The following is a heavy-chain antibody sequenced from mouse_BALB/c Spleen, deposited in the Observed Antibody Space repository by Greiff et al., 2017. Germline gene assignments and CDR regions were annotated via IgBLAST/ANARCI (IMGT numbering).Heavy chain of an antibody. CDR2: ISSGGGST. J-gene: IGHJ2*01. CDR1: GFAFSSYD. D-gene: IGHD3-1*01. Sequence: EVQVVESGGGLVKPGGSLKLSCAASGFAFSSYDMSWVRQTPEKRLEWVAYISSGGGSTYYPDTVKGRFTISRDNAKNTLYLQMSSLKSEDTAMYYWARHGGHPDEDWDYWGQGTTLTVSS. V-gene: IGHV5-12-1*01. CDR3: ARHGGHPDEDWDY.